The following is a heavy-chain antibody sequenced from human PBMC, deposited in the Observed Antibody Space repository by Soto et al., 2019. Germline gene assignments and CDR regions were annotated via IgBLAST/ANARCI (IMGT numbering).Heavy chain of an antibody. D-gene: IGHD4-4*01. V-gene: IGHV3-53*01. CDR2: IYSGGST. CDR3: ARDEGSNYDALGYYGMDV. Sequence: PGESLKISCAASGFTVSSNYMSWVRQAPGKGLEWVSVIYSGGSTYYADSVKGRFTISRDNSKNTLYLQMNSLRAEDTAVYYCARDEGSNYDALGYYGMDVWGQGTTVTVSS. J-gene: IGHJ6*02. CDR1: GFTVSSNY.